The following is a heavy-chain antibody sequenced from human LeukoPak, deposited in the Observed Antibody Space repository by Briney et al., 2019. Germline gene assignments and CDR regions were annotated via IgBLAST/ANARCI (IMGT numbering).Heavy chain of an antibody. Sequence: GGSLRLSCVASGFTFSGAWMHWVRQAPGKGLEWVGRIKSEVDGGTIDYADSVKGRFTISRDNSKNTLYLQINSLRAEDTAVYYCARVDDLDAFDIWGQGTMVTVSS. CDR1: GFTFSGAW. J-gene: IGHJ3*02. V-gene: IGHV3-15*07. CDR3: ARVDDLDAFDI. CDR2: IKSEVDGGTI. D-gene: IGHD2-2*03.